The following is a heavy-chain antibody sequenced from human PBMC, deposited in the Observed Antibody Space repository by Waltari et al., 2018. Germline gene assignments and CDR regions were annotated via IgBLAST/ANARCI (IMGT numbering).Heavy chain of an antibody. Sequence: QVQLQESGPGLVKPSETLSLTCTVSGGSISSYYWSWIRQPAGKGLEWIGRICTRGSTNYNPSLKSRVTMSVDTAKNQFSLKLSSVTAADTAVYYCARDSPPEQDAFDIWGQWTMVTVSS. V-gene: IGHV4-4*07. J-gene: IGHJ3*02. CDR1: GGSISSYY. CDR2: ICTRGST. CDR3: ARDSPPEQDAFDI.